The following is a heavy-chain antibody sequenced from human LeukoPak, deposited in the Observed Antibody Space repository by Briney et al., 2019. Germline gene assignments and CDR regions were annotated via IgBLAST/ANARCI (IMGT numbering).Heavy chain of an antibody. J-gene: IGHJ6*02. CDR1: GYTFTSSG. CDR2: ISAYNGNT. Sequence: ASVKVSCKASGYTFTSSGISWVRHAPGQGLEWMGWISAYNGNTNYAQKLQGRVTMTTDTSTSTAYMELRSLRSDDTAVYYCAREASRFGVFFGQKTTYGMDVWGQGTTVTVSS. D-gene: IGHD3-10*01. V-gene: IGHV1-18*01. CDR3: AREASRFGVFFGQKTTYGMDV.